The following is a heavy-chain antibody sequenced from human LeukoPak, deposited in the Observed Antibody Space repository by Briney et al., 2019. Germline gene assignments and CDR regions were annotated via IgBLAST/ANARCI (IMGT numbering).Heavy chain of an antibody. Sequence: RGESLEISCRGSGYNFNTYWIGWVRQMPGKGLEWMGIIYPGDSDTRYSPSFRGQVTMSADKSINTAYLQWSSLKASDTAMYFCARRQGCSTSSCPPDSWGQGTLVTVSS. V-gene: IGHV5-51*01. J-gene: IGHJ4*02. CDR2: IYPGDSDT. CDR3: ARRQGCSTSSCPPDS. D-gene: IGHD2-2*01. CDR1: GYNFNTYW.